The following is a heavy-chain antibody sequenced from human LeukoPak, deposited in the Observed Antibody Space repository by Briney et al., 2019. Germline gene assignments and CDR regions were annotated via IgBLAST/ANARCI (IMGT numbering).Heavy chain of an antibody. D-gene: IGHD2-15*01. CDR3: ARTVVVAADPFDY. CDR1: GYTFTGYY. CDR2: INPNSGGT. Sequence: ASVKVSCKASGYTFTGYYMHWVRQAPGQGLEWMGWINPNSGGTNYAQKFQGRVTMTRDTSISTAYMELSRLRSDDTAVYYCARTVVVAADPFDYWGQGTLVTVSS. V-gene: IGHV1-2*02. J-gene: IGHJ4*02.